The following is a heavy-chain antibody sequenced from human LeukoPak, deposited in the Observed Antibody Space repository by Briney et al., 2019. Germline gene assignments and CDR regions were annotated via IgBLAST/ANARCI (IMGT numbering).Heavy chain of an antibody. CDR1: GGSFSGYY. D-gene: IGHD2-2*01. J-gene: IGHJ4*02. CDR2: INHSRST. CDR3: ARGTLAGCSSTSCYGLDY. V-gene: IGHV4-34*01. Sequence: SETLSLTCAVYGGSFSGYYWSWIRQPPGKGLEWIGEINHSRSTNYNPSLKSRVTISVDTSKNQFSLKLSSVTAADTAVYYCARGTLAGCSSTSCYGLDYWGQGTLVTVSS.